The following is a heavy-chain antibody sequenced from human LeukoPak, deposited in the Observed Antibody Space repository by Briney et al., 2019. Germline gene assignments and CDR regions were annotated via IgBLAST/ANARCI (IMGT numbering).Heavy chain of an antibody. V-gene: IGHV3-21*01. D-gene: IGHD6-19*01. J-gene: IGHJ3*02. Sequence: PGGSLRLSCAASGFTSSSYSMNWVRQAPGEGLEWVSSISSSSSYIYYADSVKGRFTISRDNAKNSLYLQMNSLRAEDTAVYYCARDHHEYSSGPDAFDIWGQGTMVTVSS. CDR2: ISSSSSYI. CDR1: GFTSSSYS. CDR3: ARDHHEYSSGPDAFDI.